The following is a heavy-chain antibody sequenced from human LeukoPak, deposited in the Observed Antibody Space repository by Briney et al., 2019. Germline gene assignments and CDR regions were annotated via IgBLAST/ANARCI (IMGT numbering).Heavy chain of an antibody. J-gene: IGHJ4*02. D-gene: IGHD6-19*01. CDR2: IIPIFGTA. Sequence: SVTVSFKASAGTFSSYAISWVRQAPGQGLEWMGGIIPIFGTANYAQKFQGRVTITTDESTSTAYMELSSLRSEDTAVYYCARGPKQWLDYWGQGTLVTVSS. CDR1: AGTFSSYA. CDR3: ARGPKQWLDY. V-gene: IGHV1-69*05.